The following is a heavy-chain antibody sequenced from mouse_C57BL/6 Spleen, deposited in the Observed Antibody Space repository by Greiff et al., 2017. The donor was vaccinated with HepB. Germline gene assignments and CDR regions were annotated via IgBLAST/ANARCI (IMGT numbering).Heavy chain of an antibody. CDR2: IYPGDGDT. V-gene: IGHV1-80*01. CDR3: ARSAASHWYFDV. D-gene: IGHD6-2*01. CDR1: GYAFSSYW. Sequence: VQLQQSGAELVKPGASVKISCKASGYAFSSYWMNWVKQRPGKGLEWIGQIYPGDGDTNYNGKFKGKATLTADKSSSTAYMQLSSLTPEDSAVYFCARSAASHWYFDVWGTGTTVTVSS. J-gene: IGHJ1*03.